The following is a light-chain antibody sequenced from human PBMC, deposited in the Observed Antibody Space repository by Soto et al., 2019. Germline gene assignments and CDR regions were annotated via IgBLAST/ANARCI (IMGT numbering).Light chain of an antibody. CDR1: QSVSSSY. CDR3: QHYRTS. CDR2: GAS. V-gene: IGKV3-20*01. J-gene: IGKJ4*01. Sequence: EIVLTQSPGTLSLSPGERATLSCRASQSVSSSYLAWYQQKPGQAPRQLIYGASSRATGIPDSGSGSGTDFTRTITRLEPEDFSVYYCQHYRTSFGGGTRVEIK.